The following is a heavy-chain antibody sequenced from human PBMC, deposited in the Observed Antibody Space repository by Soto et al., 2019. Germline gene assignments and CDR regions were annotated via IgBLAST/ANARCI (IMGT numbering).Heavy chain of an antibody. CDR3: AKGANDYGDYVVWGVAY. V-gene: IGHV3-23*01. Sequence: EAQLLESGGGLVQPGGSLRLSCAASGFTFRSYAMNCVRQAPGKGLEWVSGISGRGGSTFYADSVKGRFTISRDNSKNTLYLHLNSLRAEDAAVYYCAKGANDYGDYVVWGVAYWGQGTLVTVSA. D-gene: IGHD4-17*01. J-gene: IGHJ4*02. CDR1: GFTFRSYA. CDR2: ISGRGGST.